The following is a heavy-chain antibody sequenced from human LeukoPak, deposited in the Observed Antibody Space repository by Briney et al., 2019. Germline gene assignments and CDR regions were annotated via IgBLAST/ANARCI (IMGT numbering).Heavy chain of an antibody. J-gene: IGHJ4*02. CDR1: GGSISGYY. CDR3: ARDPRQSHRVYTTGDY. V-gene: IGHV4-34*01. CDR2: INHSGST. D-gene: IGHD6-13*01. Sequence: PSETLSLTCAVYGGSISGYYWSWLRQPPGKGLEWIGEINHSGSTNYNPSLKSRVTISVDTSNNPSSLKLSSVTAADTAVYYCARDPRQSHRVYTTGDYWGQGTLVTVSS.